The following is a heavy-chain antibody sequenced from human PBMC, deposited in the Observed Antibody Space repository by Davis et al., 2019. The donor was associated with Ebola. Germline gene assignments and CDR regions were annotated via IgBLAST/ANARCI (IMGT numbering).Heavy chain of an antibody. Sequence: PGGSLRLSCAVYGGSFSGYYWSWIRQPPGKGLEWMANIKQDGSEKYYVDSVKGRFTISRDNAKNSLYLQMNSLRAEDTAVYYCARDRPLVGALDYWGQGTLVTVSS. J-gene: IGHJ4*02. CDR2: IKQDGSEK. CDR1: GGSFSGYY. V-gene: IGHV3-7*01. D-gene: IGHD1-26*01. CDR3: ARDRPLVGALDY.